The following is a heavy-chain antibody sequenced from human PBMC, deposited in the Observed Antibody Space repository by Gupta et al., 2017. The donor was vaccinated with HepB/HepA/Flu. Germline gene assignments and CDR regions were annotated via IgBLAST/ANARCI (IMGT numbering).Heavy chain of an antibody. V-gene: IGHV4-59*01. J-gene: IGHJ2*01. D-gene: IGHD2-15*01. Sequence: QVQLQASGPGLVKPSETLSLTCTVTGGPISSYPWSLIRQPRGQGLEWIGYSYYSGSTNYNPSLKSRFTISGDTAKNQFSLKLGSVTAADTAVYYCARDGYEYCRDGSGYQPWCYWYFDLWGRGTLVTVSS. CDR3: ARDGYEYCRDGSGYQPWCYWYFDL. CDR2: SYYSGST. CDR1: GGPISSYP.